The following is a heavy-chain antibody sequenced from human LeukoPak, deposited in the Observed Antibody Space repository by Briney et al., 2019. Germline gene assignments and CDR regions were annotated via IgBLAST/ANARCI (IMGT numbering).Heavy chain of an antibody. J-gene: IGHJ4*02. CDR1: GFTVSSNY. CDR3: ARGLSGYASSLGY. D-gene: IGHD6-6*01. V-gene: IGHV3-66*01. Sequence: GGSLRLSCAASGFTVSSNYMSWVRQAPGKGLEWVSIIYSGGSTYYADSVKGRFTISRDNAKNTLYLQMNSLRAEDTAVYYCARGLSGYASSLGYWGQGTLVTVSA. CDR2: IYSGGST.